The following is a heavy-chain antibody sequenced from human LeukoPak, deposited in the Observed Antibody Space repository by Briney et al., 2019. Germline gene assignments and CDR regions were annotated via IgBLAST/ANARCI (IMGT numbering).Heavy chain of an antibody. CDR1: GGSISSYY. CDR2: IYYSGST. J-gene: IGHJ4*02. CDR3: ARVRSTLRYFDY. Sequence: SETLSLTCTVSGGSISSYYWSWIRQPPGKGLEWIGYIYYSGSTNYNPSLKSRVTISVDTSKNQFSLKLSSVIAADTAVYYCARVRSTLRYFDYWGQGTLVTVSS. V-gene: IGHV4-59*01. D-gene: IGHD5-12*01.